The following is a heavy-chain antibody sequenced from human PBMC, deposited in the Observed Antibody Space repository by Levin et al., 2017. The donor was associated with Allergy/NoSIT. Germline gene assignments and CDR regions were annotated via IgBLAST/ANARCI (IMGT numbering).Heavy chain of an antibody. CDR2: IYNSGSP. CDR3: ARRDHYYYYMDV. V-gene: IGHV4-59*08. Sequence: SQTLSLTCTVSGGSISGFYWSWIRPPPGKGLEWIGYIYNSGSPNYNPSLKSRVTISVDTSRNQFSLKLSSVTAADTAVYYCARRDHYYYYMDVWGKGTTVTVSS. CDR1: GGSISGFY. J-gene: IGHJ6*03.